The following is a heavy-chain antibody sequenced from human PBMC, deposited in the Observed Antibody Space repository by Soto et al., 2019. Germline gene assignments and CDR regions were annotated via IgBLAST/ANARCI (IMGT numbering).Heavy chain of an antibody. V-gene: IGHV1-46*01. D-gene: IGHD1-26*01. CDR3: AVVGATVGYYYGMDV. CDR2: INPSGGST. J-gene: IGHJ6*02. Sequence: ASLKVSCKASGYTFTSYYMHWVRQAPGQGLEWMGIINPSGGSTSYAQKFQGRVTMTRDTSTSTVYMELSSLRSEDTAVYYCAVVGATVGYYYGMDVWGQGTTVA. CDR1: GYTFTSYY.